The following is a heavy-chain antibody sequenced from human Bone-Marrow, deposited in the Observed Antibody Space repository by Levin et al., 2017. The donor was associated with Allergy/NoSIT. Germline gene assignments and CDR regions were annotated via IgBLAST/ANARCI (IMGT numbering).Heavy chain of an antibody. CDR3: ARRARLGVVIVYDS. J-gene: IGHJ4*02. D-gene: IGHD3-3*01. CDR2: ISPNNGNT. Sequence: TWVRQAPGQGIAWMGWISPNNGNTNYAQRLQGRVTMTTDTSTGTAYMDLGSLTPDDTAVYYCARRARLGVVIVYDSWGQGTLVTVSP. V-gene: IGHV1-18*01.